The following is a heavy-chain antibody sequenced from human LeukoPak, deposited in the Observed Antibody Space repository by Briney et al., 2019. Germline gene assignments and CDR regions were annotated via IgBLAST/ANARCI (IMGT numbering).Heavy chain of an antibody. CDR2: IYYSGST. CDR3: ASSTYYYDSSGYDY. Sequence: PSETLSLTCTVSGGSISSYYWSWIRQPPGKGLEWIGYIYYSGSTNYNPSLKSRVTISVDTSKNQFSLKLSSVTAADTAVYYCASSTYYYDSSGYDYWGQGTLVTVPS. V-gene: IGHV4-59*01. CDR1: GGSISSYY. J-gene: IGHJ4*02. D-gene: IGHD3-22*01.